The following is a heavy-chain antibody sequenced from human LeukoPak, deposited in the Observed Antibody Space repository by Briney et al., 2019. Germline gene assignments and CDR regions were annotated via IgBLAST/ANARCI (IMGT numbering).Heavy chain of an antibody. D-gene: IGHD6-13*01. J-gene: IGHJ4*02. CDR3: ARRKISGYSSSWYFDY. CDR1: GGSFSGYY. CDR2: INHSGST. Sequence: SETLSLTCAVYGGSFSGYYWSWIRQPPGKGLEWIGEINHSGSTNYNPSLKSRVTISVDTSKNQFSLKLSSVTAADTAVYYCARRKISGYSSSWYFDYWGQGTLVTVSS. V-gene: IGHV4-34*01.